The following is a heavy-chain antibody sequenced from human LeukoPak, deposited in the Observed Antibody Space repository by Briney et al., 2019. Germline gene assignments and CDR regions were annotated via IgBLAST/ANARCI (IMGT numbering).Heavy chain of an antibody. V-gene: IGHV1-2*06. CDR3: ARVHYGSGSSFDP. Sequence: ASVKVSCKASGYTFTGYYMHWVRQAPGQGLEWMGRINPNSGGTNYAQKFQGRVTMTRDTSISTAYMELSRLRSDDTAVYYCARVHYGSGSSFDPWGQGTLVTVSS. CDR2: INPNSGGT. CDR1: GYTFTGYY. J-gene: IGHJ5*02. D-gene: IGHD3-10*01.